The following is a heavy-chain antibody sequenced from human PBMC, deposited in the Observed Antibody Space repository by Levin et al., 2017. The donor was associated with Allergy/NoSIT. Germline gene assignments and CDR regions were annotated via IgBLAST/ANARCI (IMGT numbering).Heavy chain of an antibody. CDR3: ARDSSLYSNYGMDV. Sequence: PGESLKISCVASGFTFSSYGMHWVRQAPGKGLEWVAIISYGGSQTHYADSVKGRFTVSRDNSKDTLYLQINSLRREDSGSFCCARDSSLYSNYGMDVWGQGTTVTVSS. D-gene: IGHD4-11*01. V-gene: IGHV3-30*03. J-gene: IGHJ6*02. CDR2: ISYGGSQT. CDR1: GFTFSSYG.